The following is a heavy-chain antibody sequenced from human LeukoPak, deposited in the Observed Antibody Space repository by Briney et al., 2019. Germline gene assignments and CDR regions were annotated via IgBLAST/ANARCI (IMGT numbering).Heavy chain of an antibody. D-gene: IGHD6-6*01. V-gene: IGHV4-39*07. J-gene: IGHJ4*02. CDR2: INHSGST. Sequence: PSETMSLTCTVYGGSIRSSYYYWGWIRQPPGKGLEWFGEINHSGSTNYNPSLKSRVTISVDTSKNQFSLKLSCVTAADTAVYYCASTTDIIAARSYYFDYWGQGTLVTVSS. CDR3: ASTTDIIAARSYYFDY. CDR1: GGSIRSSYYY.